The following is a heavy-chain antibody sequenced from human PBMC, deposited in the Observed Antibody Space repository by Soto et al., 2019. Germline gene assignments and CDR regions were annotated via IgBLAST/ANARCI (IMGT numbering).Heavy chain of an antibody. CDR3: TSSQTHYHRSAFDC. V-gene: IGHV6-1*01. J-gene: IGHJ4*02. CDR1: GDSVSNNRAT. D-gene: IGHD3-22*01. Sequence: PSETLSLTCATSGDSVSNNRATWNWVRQSPSRGLEGLGSTYYGYKWSNDYAVSMKGRITVNPDTSRNQFSLQLNSVSPEDTAVYYCTSSQTHYHRSAFDCGGQGTLVTVSS. CDR2: TYYGYKWSN.